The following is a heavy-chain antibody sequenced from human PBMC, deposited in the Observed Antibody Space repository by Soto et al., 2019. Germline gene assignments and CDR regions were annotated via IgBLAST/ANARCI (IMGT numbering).Heavy chain of an antibody. D-gene: IGHD2-21*02. CDR3: ARSDCYGVCRGKWLDP. Sequence: SETLSLTCAVSGGSISSDDWWTWVRQTRGEVLEWIGEIYHGGTTNYNPSVMSRVTIAVDKAKSQFSLKLDSVTAADTAVYYCARSDCYGVCRGKWLDPWGQGILVTVSS. J-gene: IGHJ5*02. V-gene: IGHV4-4*02. CDR2: IYHGGTT. CDR1: GGSISSDDW.